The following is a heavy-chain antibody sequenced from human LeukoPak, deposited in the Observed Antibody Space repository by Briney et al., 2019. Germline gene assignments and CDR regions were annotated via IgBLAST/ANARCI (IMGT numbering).Heavy chain of an antibody. J-gene: IGHJ5*02. CDR1: GFTFSSYW. Sequence: PGGSLRLSCAASGFTFSSYWMSWVRQAPGKGLEWVANIKQDGSEKYYVDSVKGRFTIPRDNAKNSLYLQMNGLRAEDTAVYYCARAQPADYPARFDPWGQGTLVTVSS. D-gene: IGHD5-12*01. V-gene: IGHV3-7*01. CDR3: ARAQPADYPARFDP. CDR2: IKQDGSEK.